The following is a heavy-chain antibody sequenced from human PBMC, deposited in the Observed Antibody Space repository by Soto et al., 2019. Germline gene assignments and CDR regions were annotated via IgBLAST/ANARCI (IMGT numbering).Heavy chain of an antibody. V-gene: IGHV4-59*01. CDR3: ARDSVIPTGYYYYYYGMDV. Sequence: SETLSLTCTVSGGSISSYYWSWIRQPPGKGLEWIGYIYYSGSTNYNPSLKSRVTISVDTSKNQFSLKLSSVAAADTAVYYCARDSVIPTGYYYYYYGMDVWGQGTTVT. D-gene: IGHD3-16*02. J-gene: IGHJ6*02. CDR2: IYYSGST. CDR1: GGSISSYY.